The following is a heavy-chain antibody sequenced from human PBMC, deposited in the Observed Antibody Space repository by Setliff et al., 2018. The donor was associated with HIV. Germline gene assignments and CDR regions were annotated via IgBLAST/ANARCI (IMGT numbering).Heavy chain of an antibody. CDR2: IYSGGST. V-gene: IGHV3-66*02. J-gene: IGHJ5*02. CDR1: GFTVSSNY. D-gene: IGHD2-2*01. Sequence: GGSLRLSCAASGFTVSSNYMSWVRQAPGTGLEWVSVIYSGGSTYYADSVKGRFTISRDNSRNTLYLQMNSLKTEDTAVCYCAQNGQRYQMLIASWGQGTLVTVSS. CDR3: AQNGQRYQMLIAS.